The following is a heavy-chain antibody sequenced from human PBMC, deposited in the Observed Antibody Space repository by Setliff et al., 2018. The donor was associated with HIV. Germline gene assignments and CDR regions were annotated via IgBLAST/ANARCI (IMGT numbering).Heavy chain of an antibody. J-gene: IGHJ6*03. V-gene: IGHV1-2*02. CDR2: INPNSAGT. Sequence: ASVKVSCKASGYTFSAYYMYWVRQAPGQGLEWMGWINPNSAGTKYAQKFQGRVTMTRDTSISTAYMELSGLRSDDAAVYYCARLVMANWGYDYYYAMDVWGKGATVTVS. CDR1: GYTFSAYY. CDR3: ARLVMANWGYDYYYAMDV. D-gene: IGHD7-27*01.